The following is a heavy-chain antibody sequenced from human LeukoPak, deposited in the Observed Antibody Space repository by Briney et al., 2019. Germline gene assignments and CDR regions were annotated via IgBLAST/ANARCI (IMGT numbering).Heavy chain of an antibody. V-gene: IGHV1-69*05. Sequence: SVKVSCKASGGTFSSYAISWVRQAPGQGLEWVGGIIPIFGTANYAQKFQGRVTITTDESTSTAYMELSSLRSEDTAVYYCARNVAGTIQAFDIWGQGTMVTVSS. CDR2: IIPIFGTA. CDR1: GGTFSSYA. D-gene: IGHD6-19*01. CDR3: ARNVAGTIQAFDI. J-gene: IGHJ3*02.